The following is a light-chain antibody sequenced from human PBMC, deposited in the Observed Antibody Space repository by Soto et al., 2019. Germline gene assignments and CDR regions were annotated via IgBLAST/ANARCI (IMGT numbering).Light chain of an antibody. CDR1: SSDVGGYNY. Sequence: QSALTQPASVSGSPGQSIXISCTGTSSDVGGYNYVSWYQQHPGKAPKLMIYDVSNRPSGVSNRFSGSKSGNTASLTISGLQAEDEADYYCSSYTSSSTLXYVVFGGGTQLTVL. V-gene: IGLV2-14*01. CDR2: DVS. CDR3: SSYTSSSTLXYVV. J-gene: IGLJ2*01.